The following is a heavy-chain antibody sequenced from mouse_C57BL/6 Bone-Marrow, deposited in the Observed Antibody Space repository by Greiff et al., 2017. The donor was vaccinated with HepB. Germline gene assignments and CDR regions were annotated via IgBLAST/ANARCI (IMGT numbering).Heavy chain of an antibody. CDR3: ARDRVLREDYFDV. Sequence: DVQLQESGGGLVKPGGSLKLSCAASGFTFSSYAMSWVRQTPEKRLEWVATISDGGSYTYYPDNVKGRFTISRDNAKNNLYLQMSHLKSEDTAMYYCARDRVLREDYFDVWGTGTTVTVSS. V-gene: IGHV5-4*01. CDR2: ISDGGSYT. D-gene: IGHD1-1*01. CDR1: GFTFSSYA. J-gene: IGHJ1*03.